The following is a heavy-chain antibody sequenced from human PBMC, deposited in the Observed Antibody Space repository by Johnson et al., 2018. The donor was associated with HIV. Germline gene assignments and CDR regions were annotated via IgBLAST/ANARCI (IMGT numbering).Heavy chain of an antibody. D-gene: IGHD1-1*01. CDR3: ARKKATVFSTTSTNYAFDI. J-gene: IGHJ3*02. Sequence: VQLVESGGGLVQPGGSLILSCAASGFTVSSNYMSWVRQAPGKGLEWVSVIYSGGSTYYADSVKGRFTISRDNSKNTLYLQMNSLRAEDTAVYYCARKKATVFSTTSTNYAFDIWGQGTMVTVSS. CDR2: IYSGGST. CDR1: GFTVSSNY. V-gene: IGHV3-66*01.